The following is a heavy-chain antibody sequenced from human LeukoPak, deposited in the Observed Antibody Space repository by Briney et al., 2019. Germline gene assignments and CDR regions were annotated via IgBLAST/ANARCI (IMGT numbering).Heavy chain of an antibody. CDR2: IGTAGDT. Sequence: GGSLRLSCAASGFTFSRYDMHWVRHATGKGLEWVSGIGTAGDTYYAGSVKGRFTISRENAKNSLYLQMNSLTAGDTAVYYCAGAGSETQWRAFDFWGQGALVTVFS. CDR3: AGAGSETQWRAFDF. V-gene: IGHV3-13*01. CDR1: GFTFSRYD. D-gene: IGHD6-19*01. J-gene: IGHJ4*02.